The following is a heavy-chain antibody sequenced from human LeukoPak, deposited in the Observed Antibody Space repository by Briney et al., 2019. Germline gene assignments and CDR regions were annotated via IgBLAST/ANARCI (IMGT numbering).Heavy chain of an antibody. D-gene: IGHD3-22*01. CDR2: IYSSGST. V-gene: IGHV4-61*02. CDR3: ARSSDSSGYTDAFDI. J-gene: IGHJ3*02. Sequence: PSETLSLTCTVSGGSIYSTSHYWNWIRQPAGKGLEWIGRIYSSGSTNYNPSLKSRVTISLDTSKNQFSLKLSSVTAADTAVYYCARSSDSSGYTDAFDIWGQGTMVTVSS. CDR1: GGSIYSTSHY.